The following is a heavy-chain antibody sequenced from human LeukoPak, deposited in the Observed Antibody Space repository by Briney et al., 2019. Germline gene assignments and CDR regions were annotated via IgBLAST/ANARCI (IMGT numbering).Heavy chain of an antibody. CDR3: ARGGKYSSSWYSTIKYYYYYMDV. CDR1: GYTFTSYY. V-gene: IGHV1-46*01. J-gene: IGHJ6*03. Sequence: ASVKVSCKASGYTFTSYYMHWVRQAPGQGLEWMGIINPSGVSTIYAQKFQGRVTMTRDMSTSTVYMELSSLRSEDTAVYYCARGGKYSSSWYSTIKYYYYYMDVWGKGTTVTISS. D-gene: IGHD6-13*01. CDR2: INPSGVST.